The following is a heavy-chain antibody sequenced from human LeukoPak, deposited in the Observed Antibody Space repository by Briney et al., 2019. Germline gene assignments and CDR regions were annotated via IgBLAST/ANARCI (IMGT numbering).Heavy chain of an antibody. CDR1: GFTFSSYA. V-gene: IGHV3-30-3*01. D-gene: IGHD6-13*01. Sequence: GGSLRLSCAASGFTFSSYAMHWVRQAPGKGLEWVAVISYDGSNKYYADSVKGRFTISRDNSKNTLYLQMNSLRAEDTAVYYCARDGKLRAPALIAAARGYYFDYWGQGTLVTVSS. CDR2: ISYDGSNK. J-gene: IGHJ4*02. CDR3: ARDGKLRAPALIAAARGYYFDY.